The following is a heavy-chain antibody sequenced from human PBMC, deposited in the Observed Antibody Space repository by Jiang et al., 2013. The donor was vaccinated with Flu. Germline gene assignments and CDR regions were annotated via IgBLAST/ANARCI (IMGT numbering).Heavy chain of an antibody. V-gene: IGHV4-39*06. CDR3: ARAQKSVASNFHYFDY. CDR2: IYHSGST. Sequence: GPGLVKPSETLSLTCTVSGGSVTSNNYYWVWIRQPPGKGLEWIGSIYHSGSTYYNPSLKSRVTMSVDTSKNQFTLKLTSVTAADTAVYFCARAQKSVASNFHYFDYWGQGALV. D-gene: IGHD5-12*01. CDR1: GGSVTSNNYY. J-gene: IGHJ4*02.